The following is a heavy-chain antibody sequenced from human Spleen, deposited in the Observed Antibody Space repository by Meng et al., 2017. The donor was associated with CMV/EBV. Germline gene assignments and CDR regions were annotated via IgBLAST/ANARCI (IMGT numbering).Heavy chain of an antibody. Sequence: SETLSLTCTVSGGSISSSTYYWGWIRQPPGKGLEWIGSIYYSGSTHYNPSLKSRVAISVDTSKNQFSLKLSSVTAADTAVYYCARGRDAGYSSSGGWFDPWGQGTLVTVSS. CDR2: IYYSGST. J-gene: IGHJ5*02. D-gene: IGHD6-13*01. V-gene: IGHV4-39*07. CDR1: GGSISSSTYY. CDR3: ARGRDAGYSSSGGWFDP.